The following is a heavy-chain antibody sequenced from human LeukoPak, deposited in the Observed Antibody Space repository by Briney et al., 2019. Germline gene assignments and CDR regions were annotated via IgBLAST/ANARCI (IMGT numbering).Heavy chain of an antibody. D-gene: IGHD2-2*03. CDR2: ISWNSGSI. CDR1: GFTFDDYA. V-gene: IGHV3-9*01. CDR3: AKDMVDIVVVPAATYYYYYYMDV. Sequence: PGRSLRLSCAASGFTFDDYATHWVRQAPGKGLEWVSGISWNSGSIGYADSVKGRFTISRDNAKNSLYLQMNSLRAEDTALYYCAKDMVDIVVVPAATYYYYYYMDVWGKGTTVTISS. J-gene: IGHJ6*03.